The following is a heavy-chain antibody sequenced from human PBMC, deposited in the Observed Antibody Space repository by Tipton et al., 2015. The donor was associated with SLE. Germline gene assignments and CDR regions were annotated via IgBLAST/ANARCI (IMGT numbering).Heavy chain of an antibody. J-gene: IGHJ4*02. CDR2: MHYTGRT. CDR3: ARGGSGTFGY. V-gene: IGHV4-59*01. CDR1: GGSLSDYY. Sequence: TLSLTCSVSGGSLSDYYWSWIRQTPDKGLEWIGYMHYTGRTNYNPSLKRRVAISVDTSNNQVSLNLTSATAADTAVYYCARGGSGTFGYWGQGILVTVSS. D-gene: IGHD1-26*01.